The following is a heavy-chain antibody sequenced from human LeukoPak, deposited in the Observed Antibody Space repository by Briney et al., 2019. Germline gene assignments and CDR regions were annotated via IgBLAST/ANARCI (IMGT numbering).Heavy chain of an antibody. J-gene: IGHJ4*02. CDR2: IYYSGST. CDR1: GGSISSSSYY. D-gene: IGHD3-22*01. CDR3: ARDTGGYYGY. V-gene: IGHV4-39*07. Sequence: SETLSLTCTVSGGSISSSSYYWGWIRQPPGKGLEWIGSIYYSGSTYYNPSLKSRVTISVDTSKNQFSLKLSSVTAADTAVYYCARDTGGYYGYWGQGTLVTASS.